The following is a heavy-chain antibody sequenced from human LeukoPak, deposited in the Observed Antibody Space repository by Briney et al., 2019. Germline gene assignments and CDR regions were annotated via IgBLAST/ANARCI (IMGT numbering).Heavy chain of an antibody. Sequence: ETLSLTCTVSGGSISSYYWNWIRQPPGKGLEYVSAITGDGGGTYYANSVKGRFTVSRDNSKNTLYLQMGSLRTEDMAVYYCARGHNSLSGVGDYWGQGTLVTVSS. J-gene: IGHJ4*02. CDR1: GGSISSYY. CDR2: ITGDGGGT. V-gene: IGHV3-64*01. CDR3: ARGHNSLSGVGDY. D-gene: IGHD1-14*01.